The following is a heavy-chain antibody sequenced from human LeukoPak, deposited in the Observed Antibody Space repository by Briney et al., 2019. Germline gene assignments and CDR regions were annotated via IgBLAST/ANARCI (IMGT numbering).Heavy chain of an antibody. V-gene: IGHV3-30*03. J-gene: IGHJ4*02. CDR3: ARNMVRGVITWYDY. CDR1: GFTFSSYG. Sequence: GGSLRLSCAASGFTFSSYGMHWVRQAPGKGLEWVAVISYDGSNKYYADSVKGRFTISRDNSKNTPYLQMNSLRAEDTAVYYCARNMVRGVITWYDYWGQGTLVTVSS. D-gene: IGHD3-10*01. CDR2: ISYDGSNK.